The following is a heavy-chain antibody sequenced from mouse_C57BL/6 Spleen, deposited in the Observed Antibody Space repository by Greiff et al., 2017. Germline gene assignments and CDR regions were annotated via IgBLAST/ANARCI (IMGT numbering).Heavy chain of an antibody. Sequence: QVQLQQPGAELVRPGSSVKLSCKASGYTFTSYWMDWVKQRPGQGLEWIGNIYPSDSETHYNQKFKDKATLTVDKSSSTAYMQLSSLTSEDSAVYYGARAYYCGSSYWYFDVWGTGTTVTVSS. CDR1: GYTFTSYW. D-gene: IGHD1-1*01. CDR2: IYPSDSET. CDR3: ARAYYCGSSYWYFDV. V-gene: IGHV1-61*01. J-gene: IGHJ1*03.